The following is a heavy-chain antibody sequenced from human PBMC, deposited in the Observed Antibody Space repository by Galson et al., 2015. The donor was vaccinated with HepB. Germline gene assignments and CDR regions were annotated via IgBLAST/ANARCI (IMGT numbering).Heavy chain of an antibody. V-gene: IGHV3-7*03. CDR3: AREGIGGFDS. CDR1: GFRFSSCW. D-gene: IGHD3-10*01. J-gene: IGHJ4*02. CDR2: IKQDGSDK. Sequence: SLRLSCAASGFRFSSCWMSWVRQAPGNALEWVANIKQDGSDKGYVDSVKGRFTISRDNGKNSLYLQMNSLRAEDAAVYYCAREGIGGFDSWGQGTLVTVSS.